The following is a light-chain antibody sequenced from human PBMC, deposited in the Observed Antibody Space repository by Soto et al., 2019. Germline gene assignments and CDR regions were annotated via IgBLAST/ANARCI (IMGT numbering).Light chain of an antibody. V-gene: IGLV2-23*02. CDR1: SSDVGSYNL. Sequence: QSVLTQPASVSGSPGQSITISCTGTSSDVGSYNLVSWYQQHPGKAPKLMISEVSKRPSGISDRFSGSNSGSTASLTITGLQAEDEADYCCCSYAGTSTHTVFGGGTQLTVL. CDR2: EVS. CDR3: CSYAGTSTHTV. J-gene: IGLJ7*01.